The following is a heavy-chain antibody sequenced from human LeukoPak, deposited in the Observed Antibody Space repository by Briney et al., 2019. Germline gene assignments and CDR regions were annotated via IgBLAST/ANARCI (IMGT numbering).Heavy chain of an antibody. J-gene: IGHJ4*02. D-gene: IGHD3-22*01. CDR2: ISYDGSNK. Sequence: GGSLRLSCAASGFTFSSYAMHWVRQAPGKGLEWVAVISYDGSNKYYADSVKGRFTISRDNSKNTLYLQMNSLRAEDTAVYYCARDMGYYDSSGYPFDYWGQGTLVTVSS. CDR1: GFTFSSYA. V-gene: IGHV3-30-3*01. CDR3: ARDMGYYDSSGYPFDY.